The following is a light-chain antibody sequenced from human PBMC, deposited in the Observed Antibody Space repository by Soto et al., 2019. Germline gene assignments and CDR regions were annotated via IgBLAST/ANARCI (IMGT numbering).Light chain of an antibody. V-gene: IGLV1-47*01. J-gene: IGLJ2*01. Sequence: QSVLTQPPSASETPGQRVTMSCSGSNSNIGRNYVYWYQQLPGTAPKLLIYRNNQRPSGVPDRFSGSKSGTSASLAISGLRSEDEADYYCAAWDDSLTVGLFGGGTKLTVL. CDR3: AAWDDSLTVGL. CDR2: RNN. CDR1: NSNIGRNY.